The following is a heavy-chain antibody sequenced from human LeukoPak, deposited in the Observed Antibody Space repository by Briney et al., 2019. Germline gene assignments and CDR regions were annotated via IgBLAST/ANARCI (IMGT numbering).Heavy chain of an antibody. D-gene: IGHD5-12*01. CDR1: GDSISSGGYY. CDR3: ARSDSGYEIDD. CDR2: IYYSGST. Sequence: SETLSLTCTLSGDSISSGGYYWTWIRQHPGKGLEWLGYIYYSGSTCYNPSRKSRVTISVDTSKNQFSLKLSSVTASDTAVYYCARSDSGYEIDDWGQATLVTVSS. V-gene: IGHV4-31*03. J-gene: IGHJ4*02.